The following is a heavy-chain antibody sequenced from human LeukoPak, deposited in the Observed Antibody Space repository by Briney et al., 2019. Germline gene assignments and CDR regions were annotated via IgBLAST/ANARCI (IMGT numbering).Heavy chain of an antibody. J-gene: IGHJ4*02. CDR1: GYTLTELS. V-gene: IGHV1-24*01. D-gene: IGHD3-3*01. CDR2: FDPEDGET. Sequence: GASVKVSCKVSGYTLTELSMHWVRQAPGKGLEWMGGFDPEDGETIYAQKFQGRVTMTEDTSTDTAYMELSSPRSEDTAVYYCATVGWSPTYYFDYWGQGTLVTVSS. CDR3: ATVGWSPTYYFDY.